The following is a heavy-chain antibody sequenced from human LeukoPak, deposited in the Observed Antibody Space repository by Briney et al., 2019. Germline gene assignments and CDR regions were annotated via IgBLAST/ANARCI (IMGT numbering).Heavy chain of an antibody. Sequence: SETLSLTCTVSGGSISSSSYYWGWIRQPPGKGLEWIGSIYYSGSTYYNPSLKSRVTISVDTSKNQFSLKLSSVTAADTAVYYCARLGSGVFDPWGQGTLVTVSS. CDR2: IYYSGST. V-gene: IGHV4-39*07. D-gene: IGHD2-15*01. J-gene: IGHJ5*02. CDR3: ARLGSGVFDP. CDR1: GGSISSSSYY.